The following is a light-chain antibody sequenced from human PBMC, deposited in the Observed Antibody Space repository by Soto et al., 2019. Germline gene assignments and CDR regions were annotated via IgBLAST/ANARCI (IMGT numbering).Light chain of an antibody. CDR3: GSWDSSLSAYV. Sequence: QSVLTQPPSASGTPGQRVTISCSGRTSNIRSNYVFWYQQLPGTAPKLLIYDDNKRPSGIPDRFSGSKSGTSATLGITGFQTGDEADYYCGSWDSSLSAYVFGTGTKVTVL. V-gene: IGLV1-51*01. J-gene: IGLJ1*01. CDR1: TSNIRSNY. CDR2: DDN.